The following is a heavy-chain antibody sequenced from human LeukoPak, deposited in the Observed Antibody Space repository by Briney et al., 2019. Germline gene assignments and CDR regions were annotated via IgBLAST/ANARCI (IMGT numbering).Heavy chain of an antibody. CDR1: GYTFTSYA. CDR3: ARGRLGTSCLDY. Sequence: ASVKVSCKASGYTFTSYAMHWVRQAPGQRLEWMGWINAGNGNTKYSQKFQGRVTITRDTSASTAYMELSSLRSEDTAVYYCARGRLGTSCLDYWSQGTLVTVSS. D-gene: IGHD2-2*01. CDR2: INAGNGNT. J-gene: IGHJ4*02. V-gene: IGHV1-3*01.